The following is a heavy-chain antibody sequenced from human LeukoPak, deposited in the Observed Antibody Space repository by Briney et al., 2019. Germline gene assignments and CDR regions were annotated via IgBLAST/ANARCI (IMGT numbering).Heavy chain of an antibody. Sequence: GGSLRLSRAASGFTFSSYEMNWVRQAPGKGLEWVSYISSSGSTIHYADSVKGRFTISRDNAKNSLYLQMNSLRAEDTAVYYCARAPYYYDSSGYFQHWGQGTLVTVSS. D-gene: IGHD3-22*01. CDR3: ARAPYYYDSSGYFQH. CDR1: GFTFSSYE. V-gene: IGHV3-48*03. CDR2: ISSSGSTI. J-gene: IGHJ1*01.